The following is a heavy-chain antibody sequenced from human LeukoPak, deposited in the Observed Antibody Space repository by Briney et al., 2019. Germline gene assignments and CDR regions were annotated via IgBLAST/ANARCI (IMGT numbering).Heavy chain of an antibody. Sequence: GRSLRLSCAASGFTFSSYGMSWVRQAPGKGLEWVSAISGSGGSTYYADSVKGRFTISRDNSKNTLYLQMNSLRAEDTAVYYCAAPGVPIKWFGELPIDYWGQGTLVTVSS. D-gene: IGHD3-10*01. CDR3: AAPGVPIKWFGELPIDY. J-gene: IGHJ4*02. CDR1: GFTFSSYG. CDR2: ISGSGGST. V-gene: IGHV3-23*01.